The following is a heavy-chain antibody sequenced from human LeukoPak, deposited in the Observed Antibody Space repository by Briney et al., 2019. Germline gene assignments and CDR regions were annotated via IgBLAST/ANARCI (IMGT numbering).Heavy chain of an antibody. J-gene: IGHJ3*02. V-gene: IGHV3-7*01. CDR2: IYKDATAK. CDR3: TRDCDYSESGAFYGALDI. CDR1: GFTIRSYS. Sequence: PAGSLRLSCAVSGFTIRSYSMGWVRQAPGEGLEWVANIYKDATAKNNMDSVQVRFTISRDDAQNSLYLEMGSLRDEDTAVYYCTRDCDYSESGAFYGALDIWGEGGMVTVCS. D-gene: IGHD3-22*01.